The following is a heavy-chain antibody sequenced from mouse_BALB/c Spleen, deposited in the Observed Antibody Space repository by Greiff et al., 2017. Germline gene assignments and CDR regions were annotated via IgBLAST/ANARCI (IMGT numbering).Heavy chain of an antibody. CDR2: IRNKANGYTT. J-gene: IGHJ4*01. V-gene: IGHV7-3*02. CDR1: GFTFTDYY. Sequence: EVQGVESGGGLVQPGGSLRLSCATSGFTFTDYYMSWVRQPPGKALEWLGFIRNKANGYTTEYSASVKGRFTISSDNSQSILYLQMNTLRAEDSATYYCARDRTVVAYYAMDYWGQGTSVTVSA. D-gene: IGHD1-1*01. CDR3: ARDRTVVAYYAMDY.